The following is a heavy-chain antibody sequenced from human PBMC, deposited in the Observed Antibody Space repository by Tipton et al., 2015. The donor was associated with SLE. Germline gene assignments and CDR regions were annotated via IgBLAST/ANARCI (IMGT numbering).Heavy chain of an antibody. CDR3: ARGGNYDFFRSPHAYFDY. Sequence: TLSLTCTVSGGSISGYYWSWVRQPPGKGLEWIGYISFSGLTNYNPSVRSRVSTSMDTSKNQFSLKLSSVTAADTAVYYCARGGNYDFFRSPHAYFDYWGQGTLVTVSS. J-gene: IGHJ4*02. CDR2: ISFSGLT. D-gene: IGHD3-3*01. V-gene: IGHV4-59*12. CDR1: GGSISGYY.